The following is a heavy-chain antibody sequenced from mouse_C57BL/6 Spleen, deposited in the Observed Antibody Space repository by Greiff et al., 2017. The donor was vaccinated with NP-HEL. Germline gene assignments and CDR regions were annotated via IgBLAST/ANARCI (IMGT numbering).Heavy chain of an antibody. CDR3: TGGLRLAY. Sequence: EVKLEEPGGGLVQPGGSMKLSCVASGFTFSNYWMNWVRQSPEKGLEWVAQIRLKSDNYATHYAESVKGRFTISRDDSKSSVYLQMNNLRAEDTGIYYCTGGLRLAYWGQGTLVTVSA. V-gene: IGHV6-3*01. CDR2: IRLKSDNYAT. J-gene: IGHJ3*01. CDR1: GFTFSNYW. D-gene: IGHD2-4*01.